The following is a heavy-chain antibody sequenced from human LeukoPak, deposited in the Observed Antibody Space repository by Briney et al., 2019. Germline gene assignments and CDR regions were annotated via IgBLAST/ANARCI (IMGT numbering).Heavy chain of an antibody. CDR1: GFTFSRYW. J-gene: IGHJ4*02. D-gene: IGHD1-26*01. CDR3: ARDLVGATTAMIDY. Sequence: GGSLRLSCAASGFTFSRYWMHWVRQAPGKGLVWVSRIGDDGSTTAYADSVKGRFTISRDNAKNTLYLQMNSLRAEDTAVYYCARDLVGATTAMIDYWGQGTLVTVSS. V-gene: IGHV3-74*01. CDR2: IGDDGSTT.